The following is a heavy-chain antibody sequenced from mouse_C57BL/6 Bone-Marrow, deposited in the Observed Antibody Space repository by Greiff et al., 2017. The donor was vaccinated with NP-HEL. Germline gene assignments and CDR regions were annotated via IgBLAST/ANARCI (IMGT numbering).Heavy chain of an antibody. V-gene: IGHV1-81*01. CDR2: IYPRSGNT. Sequence: VQGVESGAELARPGASVKLSCKASGYTFTSYGISWVKQRTGQGLEWIGEIYPRSGNTYYNEKFKGKATLTADKSSSTAYMELRSLTSEDSAVYFCALPAWFAYWGQGTLVTVSA. J-gene: IGHJ3*01. CDR3: ALPAWFAY. CDR1: GYTFTSYG.